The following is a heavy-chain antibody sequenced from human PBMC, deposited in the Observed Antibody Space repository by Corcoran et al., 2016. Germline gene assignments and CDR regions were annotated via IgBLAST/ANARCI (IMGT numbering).Heavy chain of an antibody. V-gene: IGHV3-30*18. D-gene: IGHD1-20*01. CDR1: GFTFSIYG. J-gene: IGHJ6*02. CDR3: AKGYNWNYYYYGMDV. CDR2: ISYDGSNK. Sequence: QVQLVESGGGVVQPGRSLRLSCAASGFTFSIYGMHWVRQAPGKGLEWVAVISYDGSNKYYADSVKGRFTISRDNSTNTLHMQMNSLRAEDTAVYYCAKGYNWNYYYYGMDVWGQGTTVTVSS.